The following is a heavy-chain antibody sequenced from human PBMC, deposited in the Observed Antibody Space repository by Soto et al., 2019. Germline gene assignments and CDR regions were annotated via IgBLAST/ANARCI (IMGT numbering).Heavy chain of an antibody. V-gene: IGHV4-39*01. CDR2: IYYSGST. D-gene: IGHD6-19*01. Sequence: SETLSLTCTVSGGSIINNNYYWGWIRQPPGKGLEWIGSIYYSGSTYSNPSLKSRVTISVDTSNNQFSLKLNSVTAADTAVYYCARHDGFSSGWIFDYWGHGTLVTVSS. CDR1: GGSIINNNYY. CDR3: ARHDGFSSGWIFDY. J-gene: IGHJ4*01.